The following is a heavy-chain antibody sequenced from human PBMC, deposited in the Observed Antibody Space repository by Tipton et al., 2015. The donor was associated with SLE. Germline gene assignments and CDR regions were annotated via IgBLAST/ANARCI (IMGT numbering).Heavy chain of an antibody. CDR2: IYYSGST. V-gene: IGHV4-31*03. D-gene: IGHD7-27*01. CDR3: ARVPPDWGGDYYMDV. CDR1: GGSISSGGYY. Sequence: TLSLTCTVSGGSISSGGYYWSWIRQHPGKGLEWIGYIYYSGSTYYNPSLKSRVTISVDTSKNQFSLKLRSVTAADTAVYYCARVPPDWGGDYYMDVWGKGTTVTVSS. J-gene: IGHJ6*03.